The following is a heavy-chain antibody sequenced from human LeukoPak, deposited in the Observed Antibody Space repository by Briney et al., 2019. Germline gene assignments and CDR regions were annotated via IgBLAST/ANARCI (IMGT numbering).Heavy chain of an antibody. J-gene: IGHJ3*02. CDR1: GFTFSSYA. V-gene: IGHV3-30-3*01. CDR3: ARTYESTAFDI. Sequence: PGGSLRLSCAASGFTFSSYAMHWVRQAPGKGLEWVAVISYDGSNKYYADSVKGRFTISRDNSKNTLYLQMNSLRAEDTAVYYCARTYESTAFDIWGQGAMVTVSS. D-gene: IGHD5-12*01. CDR2: ISYDGSNK.